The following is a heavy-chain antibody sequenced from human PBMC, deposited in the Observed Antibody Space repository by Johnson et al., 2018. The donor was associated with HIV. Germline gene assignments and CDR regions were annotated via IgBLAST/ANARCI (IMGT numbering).Heavy chain of an antibody. J-gene: IGHJ3*02. Sequence: VQLMESGGGLVQPGGSLRLSCAASGFTFSTYAMSWVRQAPGKGLEWVSSLSGSGANTYYADFVKGRFTISRDNSNNTLYLQMNSLRAEDTAVYYCARDGESQQLPLGDAFDIWGQGTMVTVSS. CDR1: GFTFSTYA. CDR2: LSGSGANT. V-gene: IGHV3-23*01. CDR3: ARDGESQQLPLGDAFDI. D-gene: IGHD6-13*01.